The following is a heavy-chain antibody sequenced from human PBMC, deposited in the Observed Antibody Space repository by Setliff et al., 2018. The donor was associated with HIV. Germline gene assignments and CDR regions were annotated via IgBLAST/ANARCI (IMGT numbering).Heavy chain of an antibody. CDR2: FHYSGST. CDR3: ARGLSVYSYANVYYYHGMDV. CDR1: GGSISSTTYY. V-gene: IGHV4-39*01. D-gene: IGHD5-18*01. Sequence: KPSETLSLTCTVSGGSISSTTYYWGWIRQPPGKGLEWIGSFHYSGSTSYNPSLKSRVAISVDPSKSQFSLKMTSVTAADTAVYYCARGLSVYSYANVYYYHGMDVWGQGTTVTVSS. J-gene: IGHJ6*02.